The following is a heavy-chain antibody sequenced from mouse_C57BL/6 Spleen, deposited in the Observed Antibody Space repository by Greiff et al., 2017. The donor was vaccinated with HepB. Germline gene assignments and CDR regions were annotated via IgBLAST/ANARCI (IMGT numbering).Heavy chain of an antibody. Sequence: QVQLQQPGAELVKPGASVKLSCKASGYTFTSYWMQWVKQRPGQGLEWIGEIDPSDSYTNYNQKFKGKATLTVDTSSSTAYMQLSSLTSEDSAVYYCAREYVTAQANWGQGTLVTVSA. V-gene: IGHV1-50*01. D-gene: IGHD3-2*02. CDR3: AREYVTAQAN. CDR2: IDPSDSYT. J-gene: IGHJ3*01. CDR1: GYTFTSYW.